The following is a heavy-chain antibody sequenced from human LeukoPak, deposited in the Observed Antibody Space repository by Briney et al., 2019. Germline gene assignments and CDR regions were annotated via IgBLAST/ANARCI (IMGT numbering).Heavy chain of an antibody. Sequence: GASVKVSCKASVSTFTSYGISWLRQAPGHRREGLVWISAYNVDANYEQKLQGRVTMTTDTCTSTAYMELRSLRSDDTAVYYCARNLKDIVVVVAASSPDDYYYYGMDVWGQGTTVTVSS. J-gene: IGHJ6*02. D-gene: IGHD2-15*01. CDR1: VSTFTSYG. CDR3: ARNLKDIVVVVAASSPDDYYYYGMDV. CDR2: ISAYNVDA. V-gene: IGHV1-18*01.